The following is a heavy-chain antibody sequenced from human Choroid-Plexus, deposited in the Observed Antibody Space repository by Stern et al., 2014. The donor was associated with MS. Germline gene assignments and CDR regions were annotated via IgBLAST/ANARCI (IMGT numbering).Heavy chain of an antibody. CDR2: ISYDGSK. V-gene: IGHV3-30*18. J-gene: IGHJ4*02. CDR3: AKDRQYLTFFFDF. CDR1: GFSFSSFG. Sequence: VQLVESGGGVVQPGRPLRLSWAASGFSFSSFGMHWVRQAPGTGPEWVALISYDGSKDYSDSVKGRFAISRDNSKNTLYLQMNSLRAEDTAVYYCAKDRQYLTFFFDFWGQGSLVTVSS. D-gene: IGHD2/OR15-2a*01.